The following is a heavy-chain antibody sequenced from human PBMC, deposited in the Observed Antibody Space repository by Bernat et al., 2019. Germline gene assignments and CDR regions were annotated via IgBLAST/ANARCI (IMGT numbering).Heavy chain of an antibody. CDR3: ARGDYYGSGSYAY. Sequence: QVQLVQSGAEVKKPGSSVKVSCKASGGTFSSYTISWVRQAPGQGLEWMGRIIPILGIANYAQKFQRRVTITADNSPSTAYMELSSLRSEDTAVYYCARGDYYGSGSYAYWGQGTLVTVSS. V-gene: IGHV1-69*02. CDR1: GGTFSSYT. D-gene: IGHD3-10*01. J-gene: IGHJ4*02. CDR2: IIPILGIA.